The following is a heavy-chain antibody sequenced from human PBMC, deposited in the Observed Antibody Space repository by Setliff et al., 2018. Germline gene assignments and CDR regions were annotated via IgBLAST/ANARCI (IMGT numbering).Heavy chain of an antibody. Sequence: SETLSLTCSVSGASVSSNDYFWAWIRQPPRERLHWIGTLYPSGFTYYNPSLRDRVTISADSSEDELSLSLQSVTAADSAVYYCARLKVGNNWPDYWGHGTLVTVSS. J-gene: IGHJ4*01. CDR2: LYPSGFT. D-gene: IGHD1-1*01. CDR3: ARLKVGNNWPDY. CDR1: GASVSSNDYF. V-gene: IGHV4-39*01.